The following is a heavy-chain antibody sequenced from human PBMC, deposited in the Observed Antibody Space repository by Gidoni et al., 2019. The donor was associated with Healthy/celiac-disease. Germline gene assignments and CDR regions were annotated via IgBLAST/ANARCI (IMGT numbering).Heavy chain of an antibody. CDR3: ARVRGRWLQFGTDAFDI. V-gene: IGHV1-46*01. CDR2: INPSGGST. Sequence: QVQLVQSGAEVKKPGASVKVSCKASGYPFTSYYMHWVRQAPGQGLEWMGIINPSGGSTSYAQKFQGRVTMTRDTSTSTVYMELSSLRSEDTAVYYCARVRGRWLQFGTDAFDIWGQGTMVTVSS. CDR1: GYPFTSYY. J-gene: IGHJ3*02. D-gene: IGHD5-12*01.